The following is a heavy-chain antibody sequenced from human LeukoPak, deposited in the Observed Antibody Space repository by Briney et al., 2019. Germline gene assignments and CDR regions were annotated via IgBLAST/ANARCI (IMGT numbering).Heavy chain of an antibody. CDR2: ITSSSEHI. J-gene: IGHJ4*02. Sequence: GGSLRLSCVGSGFTFGSQTMSWVRQTPGKRLEWVSSITSSSEHIYYAVSVEGRFIISRDNAKNSLFLQMNNLRSEDTGLYYCARETVAGSNYWGQGTPVTVSS. D-gene: IGHD6-19*01. CDR3: ARETVAGSNY. V-gene: IGHV3-21*03. CDR1: GFTFGSQT.